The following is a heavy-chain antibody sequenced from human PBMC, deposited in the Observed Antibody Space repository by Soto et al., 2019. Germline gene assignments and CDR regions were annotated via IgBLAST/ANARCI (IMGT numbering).Heavy chain of an antibody. CDR3: AGPPRGGSTIEGRT. V-gene: IGHV1-18*04. CDR2: ISAYNGNT. CDR1: GYTFTSYG. D-gene: IGHD1-1*01. Sequence: ASVKVSCAASGYTFTSYGISWGRQAPGQGLEWMGWISAYNGNTNYAQKLQGRVTMTTDTSTSTAYMELRSLRSDDTAVYYCAGPPRGGSTIEGRTWGQGTLVTVSS. J-gene: IGHJ5*02.